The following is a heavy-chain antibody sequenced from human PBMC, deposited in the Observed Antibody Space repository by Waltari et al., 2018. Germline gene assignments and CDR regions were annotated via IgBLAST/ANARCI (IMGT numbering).Heavy chain of an antibody. CDR1: GGSISSHY. V-gene: IGHV4-59*11. J-gene: IGHJ6*02. CDR3: ARDMVVVPAAMGRGYYYYYGMDV. D-gene: IGHD2-2*01. Sequence: QVQLQESGPGLVKPSETLSLTCTVSGGSISSHYWSWIRQPPGKGLEWIGYIYYSGSTNYNPFLKSRVTISVDTSKNQFSLKLSSVTAADTAVYYCARDMVVVPAAMGRGYYYYYGMDVWGQGTTVTVSS. CDR2: IYYSGST.